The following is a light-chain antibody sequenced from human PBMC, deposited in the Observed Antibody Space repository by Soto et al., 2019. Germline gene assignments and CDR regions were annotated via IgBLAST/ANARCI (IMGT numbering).Light chain of an antibody. CDR1: SSNIGSNT. V-gene: IGLV1-44*01. CDR2: SNN. J-gene: IGLJ1*01. CDR3: EAWDDSLKGPYV. Sequence: QSVLTQPPSASGTPGQRVTISCSGSSSNIGSNTVNWYQQLPGTAPKLLIYSNNQRPSGVPDRFSGPKSGTSASLAISGLQSEDEADYYCEAWDDSLKGPYVFGTGTKVTDL.